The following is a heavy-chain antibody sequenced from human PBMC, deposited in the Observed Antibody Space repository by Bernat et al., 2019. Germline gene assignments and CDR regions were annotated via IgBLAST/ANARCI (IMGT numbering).Heavy chain of an antibody. D-gene: IGHD3-16*02. CDR3: ETVTFGGVIPHFDY. J-gene: IGHJ4*02. V-gene: IGHV3-48*03. CDR1: GFTFSSYQ. Sequence: VQLVESGGGLVHPGGSLRLSCAASGFTFSSYQMNWVRQAPGKGLEWISYISSSGSSISYADSVKGRFTMSRDNAKNSLYLQMSSLRAEDTAVYYCETVTFGGVIPHFDYWGQGTLVTVSS. CDR2: ISSSGSSI.